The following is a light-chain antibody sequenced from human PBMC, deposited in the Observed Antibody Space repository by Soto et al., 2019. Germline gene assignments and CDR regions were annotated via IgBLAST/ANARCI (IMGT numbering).Light chain of an antibody. CDR3: QQYNNWPPVT. CDR1: QSVSSN. V-gene: IGKV3-15*01. J-gene: IGKJ5*01. Sequence: ETVMTQSPAALSVSPGERATLSCRASQSVSSNVAWYQQAPGQAPRLLIYGASTRAAGIPDRFSGSGSGTEFTLHISSLQSEDFAVYYCQQYNNWPPVTFGQGTRLDIK. CDR2: GAS.